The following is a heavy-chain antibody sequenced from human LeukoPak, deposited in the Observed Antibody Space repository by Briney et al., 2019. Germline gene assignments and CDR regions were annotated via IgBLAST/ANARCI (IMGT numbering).Heavy chain of an antibody. CDR2: IIPIFGRT. Sequence: SVKVSCKASGDTFINYAVSWVRQAPGQGLEWMGGIIPIFGRTNYTQKFQGRVTITADDSMTTAYMELSSLRSEDTAMYYCATSGHYDSGGYFYYFDYWGQGALVTVSS. CDR1: GDTFINYA. J-gene: IGHJ4*02. V-gene: IGHV1-69*13. CDR3: ATSGHYDSGGYFYYFDY. D-gene: IGHD3-22*01.